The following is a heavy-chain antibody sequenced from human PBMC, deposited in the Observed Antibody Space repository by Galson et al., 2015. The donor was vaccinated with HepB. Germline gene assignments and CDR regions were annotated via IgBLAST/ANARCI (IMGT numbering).Heavy chain of an antibody. CDR2: INPSGGST. V-gene: IGHV1-46*04. J-gene: IGHJ6*02. Sequence: SVKVSCKASGYTFTSYYMHWVRQAPGQGLEWMGIINPSGGSTSYAQKLQGRVIMTRDTSTSTVYMELSSLRSEDTAVYYCARDGTFYYYGSGSYSYYYYGMDVWGQGTTVTVSS. CDR1: GYTFTSYY. CDR3: ARDGTFYYYGSGSYSYYYYGMDV. D-gene: IGHD3-10*01.